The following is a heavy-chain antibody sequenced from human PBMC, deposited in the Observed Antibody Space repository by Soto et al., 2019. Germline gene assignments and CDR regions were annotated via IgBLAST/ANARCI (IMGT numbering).Heavy chain of an antibody. CDR1: GYTFTSYG. CDR2: ISAYNGNT. Sequence: QVQLVQSGAEVKKPGASVKVSCEASGYTFTSYGISWVRQAPGQGLEWMGWISAYNGNTNYAQKLQGRVTMTTDTSTSTAYMELRSLRSDDTAVYYCARDPAYDYYGSGSFDNWFDPWGQGTLVTVSS. V-gene: IGHV1-18*01. J-gene: IGHJ5*02. CDR3: ARDPAYDYYGSGSFDNWFDP. D-gene: IGHD3-10*01.